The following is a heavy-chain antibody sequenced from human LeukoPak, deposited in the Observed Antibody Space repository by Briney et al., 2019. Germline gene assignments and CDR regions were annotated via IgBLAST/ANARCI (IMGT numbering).Heavy chain of an antibody. D-gene: IGHD2-21*02. CDR2: ISAYNGNT. J-gene: IGHJ4*02. Sequence: ASVKVSCKASGYTFSSCGFSWVRQAPGQGLEWMGWISAYNGNTQHAQKFQDRVSMTTDTSTSTAYMELRSLRSDDTAVYYCARDGDWARSSDYWGQGTLVTVSS. CDR1: GYTFSSCG. CDR3: ARDGDWARSSDY. V-gene: IGHV1-18*01.